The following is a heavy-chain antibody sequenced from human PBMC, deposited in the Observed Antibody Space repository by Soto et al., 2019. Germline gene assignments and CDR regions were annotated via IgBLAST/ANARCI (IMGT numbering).Heavy chain of an antibody. CDR1: GGTFSSYT. V-gene: IGHV1-69*02. J-gene: IGHJ3*02. CDR3: AITISMYSSSWSYDAFYI. CDR2: IIPILGIA. Sequence: SVKVSCKASGGTFSSYTISWVRQAPGQGLEWMGRIIPILGIANYAQKSQGRVTITADKSTSTAYMELSSLRSEDTAVYYCAITISMYSSSWSYDAFYIWGQGSMVTVSS. D-gene: IGHD6-13*01.